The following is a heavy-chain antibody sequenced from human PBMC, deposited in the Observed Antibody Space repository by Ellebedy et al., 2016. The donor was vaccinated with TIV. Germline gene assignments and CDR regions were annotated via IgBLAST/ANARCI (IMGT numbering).Heavy chain of an antibody. CDR1: GFTFSSYG. J-gene: IGHJ4*02. D-gene: IGHD1-14*01. CDR3: AKSPSLKPGLVDC. CDR2: ISGSGGST. V-gene: IGHV3-23*01. Sequence: GESLKISCATSGFTFSSYGMSWVRQAPGKGLEWVSTISGSGGSTYYADSVKGRFTISRDNSKNTLYLQMSSLTADDTAVYYCAKSPSLKPGLVDCWGQGTLVTVSS.